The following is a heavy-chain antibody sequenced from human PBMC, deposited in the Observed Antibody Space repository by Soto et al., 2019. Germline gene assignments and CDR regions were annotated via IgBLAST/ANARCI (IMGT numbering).Heavy chain of an antibody. CDR3: VKDGSSGWPYFDDMDV. Sequence: ESVGGVVQPGRSLRLSCAASGFTFSSYGMHWVRQAPGKGLEWVAVILYDGSKKYYADSVKGRFTISRDNSKNTLYLQMSSLRAEDTALYYCVKDGSSGWPYFDDMDVWGQGTTVTVSS. J-gene: IGHJ6*02. D-gene: IGHD6-19*01. CDR2: ILYDGSKK. V-gene: IGHV3-30*18. CDR1: GFTFSSYG.